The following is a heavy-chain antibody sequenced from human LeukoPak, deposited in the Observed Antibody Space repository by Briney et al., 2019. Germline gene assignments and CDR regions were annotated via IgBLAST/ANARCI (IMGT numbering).Heavy chain of an antibody. Sequence: GGSLRLSCAASGFTFSNYAMSWVRQAPGKGLEWVSSISSSSSYIYYADSVKGRFTISRDNAKNSLYLQMNSLRAEDTAVYYCARDEDLPGRFDYWGQGTLVTVSS. CDR1: GFTFSNYA. CDR3: ARDEDLPGRFDY. CDR2: ISSSSSYI. V-gene: IGHV3-21*01. J-gene: IGHJ4*02.